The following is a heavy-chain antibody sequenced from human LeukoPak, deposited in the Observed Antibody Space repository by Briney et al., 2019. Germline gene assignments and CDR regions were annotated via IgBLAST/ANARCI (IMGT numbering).Heavy chain of an antibody. CDR2: IYYSGST. CDR3: ARYSYGRTSNWFDP. D-gene: IGHD5-18*01. Sequence: SETLSLTCTVSGGSISSYYWSWIRQPPGKGLEWIGYIYYSGSTNYNPSLKSRVTISVDTSKNQFSLKLSSVTAAGTAVYYCARYSYGRTSNWFDPWGQGTLVTVSS. J-gene: IGHJ5*02. V-gene: IGHV4-59*01. CDR1: GGSISSYY.